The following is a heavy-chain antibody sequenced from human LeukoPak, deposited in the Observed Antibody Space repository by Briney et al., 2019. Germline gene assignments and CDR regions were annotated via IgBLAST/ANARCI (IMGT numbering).Heavy chain of an antibody. CDR2: ISWNGGST. Sequence: PGGSLRLSCAASGFPFDDYGMSWVRQAPGKGLEWVSGISWNGGSTGYADSVKGRFTISRDNAKDSLYLQMNSLRAEDTALFYCARDAVLRNIAAAGYFDNWGQGTLVTVSS. J-gene: IGHJ4*02. CDR1: GFPFDDYG. CDR3: ARDAVLRNIAAAGYFDN. V-gene: IGHV3-20*04. D-gene: IGHD6-13*01.